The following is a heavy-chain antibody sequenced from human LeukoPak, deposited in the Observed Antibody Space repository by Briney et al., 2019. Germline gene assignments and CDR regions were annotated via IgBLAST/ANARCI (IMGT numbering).Heavy chain of an antibody. J-gene: IGHJ3*01. CDR1: GFIFSSYS. CDR2: ISSGSGHI. Sequence: GGSLRLSCAASGFIFSSYSMNWVRQAPGKGLEWVSSISSGSGHIFYADSVRGRFTISRDNAKDSLYLQMNRLRAGDAAVYYCARGGTGATRDDSFDYWGQGAMVTVSS. V-gene: IGHV3-21*06. D-gene: IGHD1-7*01. CDR3: ARGGTGATRDDSFDY.